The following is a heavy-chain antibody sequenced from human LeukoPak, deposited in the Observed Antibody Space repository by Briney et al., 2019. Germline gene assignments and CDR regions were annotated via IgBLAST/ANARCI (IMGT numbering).Heavy chain of an antibody. V-gene: IGHV3-30*02. CDR3: AKMDYYYMDV. CDR2: IRYDGTNE. CDR1: GLTFSNYG. J-gene: IGHJ6*03. Sequence: GGSLRLSCAASGLTFSNYGMHWVRQAPGKGLEWVAFIRYDGTNEYYADSVKGRFTISRDNSKNTLYLQMNSLRTEDTAVYYCAKMDYYYMDVWGKGTTVTASS.